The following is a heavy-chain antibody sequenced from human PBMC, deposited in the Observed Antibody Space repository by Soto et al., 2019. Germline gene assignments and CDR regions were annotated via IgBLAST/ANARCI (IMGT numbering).Heavy chain of an antibody. D-gene: IGHD1-26*01. CDR3: AKLSAGWEHFYVVD. CDR2: ISDDGTEK. V-gene: IGHV3-30*18. Sequence: QVELVDSGGGVVQPGRSLRLSCAASGFIFSDFGMHWVRQSPGRGLEWVADISDDGTEKHYADSVKGRFNISRDNTKNMLYLQMSSLRAEDTAVYYCAKLSAGWEHFYVVDWGHGTRLTVSS. J-gene: IGHJ4*01. CDR1: GFIFSDFG.